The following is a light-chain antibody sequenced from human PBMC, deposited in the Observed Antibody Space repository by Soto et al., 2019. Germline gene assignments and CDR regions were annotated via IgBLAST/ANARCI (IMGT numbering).Light chain of an antibody. CDR1: SNDVGAYNY. V-gene: IGLV2-14*03. J-gene: IGLJ3*02. Sequence: QSALTQPASVSGSPGQSITISCAGTSNDVGAYNYVSWYQHHPGKAPKLIIYDVLNRPSGVSNRFSGSKSGNTAALTISGLQAEDESDFYCSSYTSKSTLVFGGGTKLTVL. CDR3: SSYTSKSTLV. CDR2: DVL.